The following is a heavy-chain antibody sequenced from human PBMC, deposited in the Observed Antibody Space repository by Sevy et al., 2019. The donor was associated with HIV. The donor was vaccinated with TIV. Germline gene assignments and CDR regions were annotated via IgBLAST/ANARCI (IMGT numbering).Heavy chain of an antibody. J-gene: IGHJ5*02. CDR3: ARSPPVVVVPGAPSWFDP. CDR2: INESGIT. V-gene: IGHV4-34*01. CDR1: DGSFSGYY. D-gene: IGHD2-2*01. Sequence: SETLSLTCAIHDGSFSGYYWNWIRQLPGKGLEWIGEINESGITYYNPSLKSRVTISVDTSKKQFSLKLNSVTAVDSAVYFCARSPPVVVVPGAPSWFDPWGQGTLVTVSS.